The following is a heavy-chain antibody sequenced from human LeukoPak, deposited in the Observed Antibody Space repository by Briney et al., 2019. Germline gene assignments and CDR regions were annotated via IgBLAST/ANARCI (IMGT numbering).Heavy chain of an antibody. D-gene: IGHD5-24*01. J-gene: IGHJ5*02. Sequence: SETLSLTCAVYGGSFRGYYWSWIRKPPGKGLEWIGEINHSGSTNYNPSLKSRVTISVDTSKNQFSLKLSSVTAADTAVYYCAGSFYPEMATKVGNWFDPWGQGTLVTVSS. V-gene: IGHV4-34*01. CDR2: INHSGST. CDR3: AGSFYPEMATKVGNWFDP. CDR1: GGSFRGYY.